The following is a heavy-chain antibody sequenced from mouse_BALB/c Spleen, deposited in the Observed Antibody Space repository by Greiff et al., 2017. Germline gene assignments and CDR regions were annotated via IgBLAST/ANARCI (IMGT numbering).Heavy chain of an antibody. Sequence: VQLKQSGAELVRSGASVKLSCTASGFNIKDYYMHWVKQRPEQGLEWIGWIDPENGDTEYAPKFQGKATMTADTSSNTAYLQLSSLTSEDTAVYYCNYYGNWDYYAMDYWGQGTSVTVSS. CDR1: GFNIKDYY. V-gene: IGHV14-4*02. CDR2: IDPENGDT. CDR3: NYYGNWDYYAMDY. D-gene: IGHD2-1*01. J-gene: IGHJ4*01.